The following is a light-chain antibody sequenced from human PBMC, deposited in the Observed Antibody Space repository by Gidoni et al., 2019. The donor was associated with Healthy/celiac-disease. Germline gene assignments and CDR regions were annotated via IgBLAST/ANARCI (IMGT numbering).Light chain of an antibody. CDR3: QQYYSTPGT. CDR1: QSVLYSSNNKNY. J-gene: IGKJ2*01. CDR2: WAS. V-gene: IGKV4-1*01. Sequence: DIVMTQSPDHLAVSLGERATINCKSSQSVLYSSNNKNYLAWYQQKPGQPPKLLIYWASTRESGVPDRFSGSGSGTDFTLTISSLQAEDVAVYYCQQYYSTPGTFGQGTKLEIK.